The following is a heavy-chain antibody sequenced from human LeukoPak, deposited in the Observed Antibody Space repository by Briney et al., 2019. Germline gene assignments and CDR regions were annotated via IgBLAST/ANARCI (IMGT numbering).Heavy chain of an antibody. CDR2: MDASGNT. CDR3: ASVMIQEERAYFYDY. D-gene: IGHD3-16*01. Sequence: PSETLSLTCTVYGDPAISSFYWSWIRQPPGKGLEWIGSMDASGNTKYNSSLKRRVAISGDMSKKQFSLKLSSLTTAETAIYFCASVMIQEERAYFYDYWGRGTLVTAPS. CDR1: GDPAISSFY. V-gene: IGHV4-4*09. J-gene: IGHJ4*02.